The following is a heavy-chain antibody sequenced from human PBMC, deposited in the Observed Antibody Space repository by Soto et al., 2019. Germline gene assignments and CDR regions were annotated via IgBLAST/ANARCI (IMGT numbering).Heavy chain of an antibody. Sequence: ASETLSLTCTVSGGSISSSSYYWGWIRQPPGKGLEWIGSIYYSGSTYYNPSLKSRVTISVDTSKNQFSLKLSSVTAADTAVYYCARHLITMIVVVITRWFDPWGQGTLVTVSS. D-gene: IGHD3-22*01. V-gene: IGHV4-39*01. CDR1: GGSISSSSYY. J-gene: IGHJ5*02. CDR2: IYYSGST. CDR3: ARHLITMIVVVITRWFDP.